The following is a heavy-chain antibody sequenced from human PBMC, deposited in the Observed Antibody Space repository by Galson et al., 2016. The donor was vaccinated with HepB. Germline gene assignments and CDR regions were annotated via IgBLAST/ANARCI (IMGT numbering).Heavy chain of an antibody. CDR1: GASITSGSYY. J-gene: IGHJ4*01. CDR3: ARHWGKDDGWSED. V-gene: IGHV4-39*01. Sequence: SETLSLTCTVSGASITSGSYYWGWTRQPPGKGLEWIGIIHHSGTTYYSPVLESRVTISVETSSNQFFLNLRSVTAADTAVYYCARHWGKDDGWSEDWGQGTLVIVSS. CDR2: IHHSGTT. D-gene: IGHD6-19*01.